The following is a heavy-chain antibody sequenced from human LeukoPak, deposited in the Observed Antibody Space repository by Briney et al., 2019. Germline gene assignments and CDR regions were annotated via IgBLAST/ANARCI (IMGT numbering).Heavy chain of an antibody. J-gene: IGHJ5*02. Sequence: SETLSLTCTVSGGSLSSSRYYWGWTRQPPGKGLECIGSIYYSGSTYYNPSLKSRVTISVDTSKNQFSLKLSSVTAADTAVYYCARHGDIVVVPAANWFDPWGQGALVTVSS. D-gene: IGHD2-2*01. CDR2: IYYSGST. CDR1: GGSLSSSRYY. V-gene: IGHV4-39*01. CDR3: ARHGDIVVVPAANWFDP.